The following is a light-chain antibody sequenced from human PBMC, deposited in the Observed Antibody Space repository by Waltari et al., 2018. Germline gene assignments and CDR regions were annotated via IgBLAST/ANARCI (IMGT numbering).Light chain of an antibody. J-gene: IGKJ1*01. CDR1: QCISNNY. V-gene: IGKV3-20*01. CDR2: SAS. Sequence: EIVLTQSPGTLSLSPGERATLSCRASQCISNNYVGWHQQHPGQAPRLLIYSASRRATGIPDRFSGSGSGTDFTLTITRLEPEDFAVYYCQQYGGSPRTFGQGTRVDVK. CDR3: QQYGGSPRT.